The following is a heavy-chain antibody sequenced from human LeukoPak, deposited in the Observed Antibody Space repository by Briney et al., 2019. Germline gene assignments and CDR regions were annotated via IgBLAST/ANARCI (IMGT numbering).Heavy chain of an antibody. CDR3: ARCYGLGNYRTHAFNI. CDR1: GGSISGSSYY. CDR2: IYESGPP. J-gene: IGHJ3*02. D-gene: IGHD3-10*01. Sequence: PSETLSLTCTVSGGSISGSSYYWGWIRQPPGKGLEWIGSIYESGPPYYNPVPNSRVTFSVDTSKPPFSLELSSVTGADTAVYYCARCYGLGNYRTHAFNIWGPGTLVTVSP. V-gene: IGHV4-39*01.